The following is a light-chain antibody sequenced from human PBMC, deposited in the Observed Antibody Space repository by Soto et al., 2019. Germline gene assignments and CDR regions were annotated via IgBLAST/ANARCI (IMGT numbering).Light chain of an antibody. Sequence: IVLTHSPGTLSLSPWERATLSCRASQSVSSSYLAWYQQKPGQAPRLLIYGASSRATGIPDRFSGSGSGTDFTLTISRLEPEDFAVHYCQQYGSSPWTFGQGTKVDIK. V-gene: IGKV3-20*01. J-gene: IGKJ1*01. CDR3: QQYGSSPWT. CDR1: QSVSSSY. CDR2: GAS.